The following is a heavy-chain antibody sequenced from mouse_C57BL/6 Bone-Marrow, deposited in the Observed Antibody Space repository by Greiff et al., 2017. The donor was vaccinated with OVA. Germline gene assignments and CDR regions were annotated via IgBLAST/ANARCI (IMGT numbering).Heavy chain of an antibody. CDR3: ARTTVVYWYFDV. V-gene: IGHV1-55*01. Sequence: VKLMESGAELVKPGASVKMSCKASGYTFTSYWITWVKQRPGQGLEWIGDIYPGSGSTNYNEKFKSKATLTVDTSSSTAYMQLSSLTSEDSAVYYCARTTVVYWYFDVWGTGTTVTVSS. CDR2: IYPGSGST. D-gene: IGHD1-1*01. J-gene: IGHJ1*03. CDR1: GYTFTSYW.